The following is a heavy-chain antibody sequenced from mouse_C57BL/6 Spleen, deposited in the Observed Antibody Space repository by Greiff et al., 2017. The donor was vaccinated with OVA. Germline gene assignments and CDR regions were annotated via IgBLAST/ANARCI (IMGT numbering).Heavy chain of an antibody. D-gene: IGHD1-1*01. CDR2: IYPGDGDT. CDR1: GYAFSSSW. CDR3: ARGYGSSYVELYYFDY. Sequence: QVQLQQSGPELVKPGASVKISCKASGYAFSSSWMNWVKQRPGKGLEWIGRIYPGDGDTNYNGKFKGKATLTADKSSSTAYMQLSSLTSEDSAVYFCARGYGSSYVELYYFDYWGQGTTLTVSS. V-gene: IGHV1-82*01. J-gene: IGHJ2*01.